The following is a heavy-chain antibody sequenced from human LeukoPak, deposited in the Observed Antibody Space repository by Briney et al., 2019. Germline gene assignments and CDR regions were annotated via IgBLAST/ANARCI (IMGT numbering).Heavy chain of an antibody. D-gene: IGHD3-3*01. J-gene: IGHJ4*02. CDR1: GLTFDDYA. Sequence: PGRSLRLSCAASGLTFDDYAMHWVRQAPGKGLEWVSGISWNSGSIGYADSVKGRFTISRDNAKNSLYLQMNSLRAEDTALYYCAKVPIRFLEWFPFDYWGQGTLVTVSS. CDR2: ISWNSGSI. CDR3: AKVPIRFLEWFPFDY. V-gene: IGHV3-9*01.